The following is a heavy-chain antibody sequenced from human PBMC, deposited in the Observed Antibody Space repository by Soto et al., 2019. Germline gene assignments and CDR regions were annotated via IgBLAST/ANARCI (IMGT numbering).Heavy chain of an antibody. Sequence: EVQLVESGGGLVKPGGSLRLSCAASGFTFSSYSMNWVRQTPGKGLEWVSSISSSSSYIYYADSVKGRFTISRDNAKNSLYLQMNSLRAEDTAVYYCARDLDTYIDYWGQGTLVTVSS. V-gene: IGHV3-21*01. CDR3: ARDLDTYIDY. CDR2: ISSSSSYI. J-gene: IGHJ4*02. CDR1: GFTFSSYS. D-gene: IGHD5-18*01.